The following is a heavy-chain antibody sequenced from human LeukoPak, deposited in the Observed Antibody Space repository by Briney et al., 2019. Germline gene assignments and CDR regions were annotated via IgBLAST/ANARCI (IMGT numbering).Heavy chain of an antibody. Sequence: ASVKVSCKASGGTFSSYAISWVRQAPGQGLEWMGRIIPIFGTANYAQKFQGRVTMTTDTSTSTAYMELRSLRSDDTAVYYCARDLGAVVPAAIDFDYWGQGTLVTVSS. CDR2: IIPIFGTA. J-gene: IGHJ4*02. CDR1: GGTFSSYA. V-gene: IGHV1-69*05. CDR3: ARDLGAVVPAAIDFDY. D-gene: IGHD2-2*01.